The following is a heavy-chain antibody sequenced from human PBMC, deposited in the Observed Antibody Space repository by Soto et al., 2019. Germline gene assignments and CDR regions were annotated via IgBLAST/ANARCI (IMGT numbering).Heavy chain of an antibody. CDR2: IHQRGST. Sequence: SETLSLTCTVSGDSISKTNWRSWVRQPPGKGLEWIGEIHQRGSTNYSPSLKGRVTISVDNSNNQFSLKLRSVSAADTAVYYCARVPMIVEIPPAASRWFGPWGQGTLVTVSS. J-gene: IGHJ5*02. D-gene: IGHD2-21*01. CDR1: GDSISKTNW. CDR3: ARVPMIVEIPPAASRWFGP. V-gene: IGHV4-4*02.